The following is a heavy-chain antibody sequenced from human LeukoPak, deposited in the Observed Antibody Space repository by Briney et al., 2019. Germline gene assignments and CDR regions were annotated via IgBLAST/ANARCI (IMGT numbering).Heavy chain of an antibody. J-gene: IGHJ4*02. CDR3: ARRNY. Sequence: GGSLRLSCAASGFTFSSYWMHWVRQAPGKGLVWVSRINGDGSTTSYADSVKGRFTISRDNAKNTLYLQMNTLRAEDTAVYYRARRNYWGQGTLVTVSS. CDR1: GFTFSSYW. CDR2: INGDGSTT. V-gene: IGHV3-74*01.